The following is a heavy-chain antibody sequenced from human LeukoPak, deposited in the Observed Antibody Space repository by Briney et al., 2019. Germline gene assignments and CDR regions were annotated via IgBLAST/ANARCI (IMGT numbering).Heavy chain of an antibody. CDR3: ARDRRRVVVVVAATADDH. CDR1: GFTFSSYA. CDR2: ISGSGGST. Sequence: GGSLRLSCAASGFTFSSYAMSWVRQAPGKGLGWVSAISGSGGSTYYADSVKGRFTISRDNSKNTLYLQMNSLRPEDTAVYYCARDRRRVVVVVAATADDHWGQGTLVTVSS. D-gene: IGHD2-15*01. V-gene: IGHV3-23*01. J-gene: IGHJ5*02.